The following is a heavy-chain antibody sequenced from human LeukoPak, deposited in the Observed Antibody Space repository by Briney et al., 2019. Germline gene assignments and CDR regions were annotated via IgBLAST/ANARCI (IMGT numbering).Heavy chain of an antibody. V-gene: IGHV4-59*01. CDR1: GGSISSYY. CDR3: ARHLGYCSSTSCFHNWFDP. CDR2: IYYSGST. J-gene: IGHJ5*02. D-gene: IGHD2-2*01. Sequence: SETLSLTCTVSGGSISSYYWSWIRQPPGKGLEWIGYIYYSGSTNYNPSLKSRVTISVDTSKNQFSLELSSVTAADTAVYYCARHLGYCSSTSCFHNWFDPWGQGTLVTVSS.